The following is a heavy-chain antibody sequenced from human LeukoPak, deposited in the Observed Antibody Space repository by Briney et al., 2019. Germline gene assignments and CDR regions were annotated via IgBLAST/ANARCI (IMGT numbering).Heavy chain of an antibody. D-gene: IGHD6-19*01. Sequence: GGSLRLSCAASGFTFSSYWMHWVRQAPGKGLVWVSRINSDGSSTNYADSVKGRFTISRDNAKNTLYLQMNSLRAEDTAVYYCARSQWLDYFDYWGQGTLVTVSS. CDR3: ARSQWLDYFDY. CDR1: GFTFSSYW. CDR2: INSDGSST. J-gene: IGHJ4*02. V-gene: IGHV3-74*01.